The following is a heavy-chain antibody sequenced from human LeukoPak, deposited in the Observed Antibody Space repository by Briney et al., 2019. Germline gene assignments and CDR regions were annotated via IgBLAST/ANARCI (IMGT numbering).Heavy chain of an antibody. CDR3: AREHKDYDGDGYYYDN. CDR1: GGSISNYY. V-gene: IGHV4-4*07. CDR2: LYVGRNT. Sequence: SKTLSLTCTVSGGSISNYYWAWIRQPAGQGLEWIGRLYVGRNTDHNPSLKSRVTMSVDSSKNQFSLRLRSVTAADTAVYYCAREHKDYDGDGYYYDNWGQGTLVTVSS. D-gene: IGHD3-22*01. J-gene: IGHJ4*02.